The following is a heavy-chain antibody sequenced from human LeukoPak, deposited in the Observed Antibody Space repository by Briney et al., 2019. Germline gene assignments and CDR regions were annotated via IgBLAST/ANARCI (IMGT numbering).Heavy chain of an antibody. CDR3: AREPYYDYVWGSDAFDI. J-gene: IGHJ3*02. D-gene: IGHD3-16*01. Sequence: ASVKVSCKASGYTFTSYDINWVRQATGQGLEWMGWMNPNSGNTGYAQKFQGRVTMTRNTSISTAYMEPSSLRSEDTAVYYCAREPYYDYVWGSDAFDIWGQGTMVTVSS. CDR2: MNPNSGNT. V-gene: IGHV1-8*01. CDR1: GYTFTSYD.